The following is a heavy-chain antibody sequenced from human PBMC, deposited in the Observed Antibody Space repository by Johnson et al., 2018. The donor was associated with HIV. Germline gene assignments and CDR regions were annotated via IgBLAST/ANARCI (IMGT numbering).Heavy chain of an antibody. V-gene: IGHV3-20*04. Sequence: VQLVESGGGVVRPGGSLRLSCAASGFTFDDCGMNWVRQAPGKGLEWVSGINWNGGRTGYADSVKGRFTISRDNAKNSLYLQMDSRRPEDTALYYCVRGGLGYQNFHDRFDVWGQGTVVTVSS. D-gene: IGHD3-16*02. CDR3: VRGGLGYQNFHDRFDV. CDR2: INWNGGRT. J-gene: IGHJ3*01. CDR1: GFTFDDCG.